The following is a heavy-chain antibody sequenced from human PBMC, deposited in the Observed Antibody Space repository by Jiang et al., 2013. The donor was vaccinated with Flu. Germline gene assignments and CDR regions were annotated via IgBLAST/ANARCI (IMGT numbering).Heavy chain of an antibody. CDR2: INPNNGGT. J-gene: IGHJ4*02. D-gene: IGHD6-19*01. CDR1: GYTFTGYY. Sequence: QLVESGAEVKKPGASVKVSCKASGYTFTGYYMHWVRQAPGQGLEWMGWINPNNGGTNYAQKFQGWVTMTRDTSISTAYMELSRLRSDDTAVYYCARRGSSGWPDYWGQGTLVTVSS. V-gene: IGHV1-2*04. CDR3: ARRGSSGWPDY.